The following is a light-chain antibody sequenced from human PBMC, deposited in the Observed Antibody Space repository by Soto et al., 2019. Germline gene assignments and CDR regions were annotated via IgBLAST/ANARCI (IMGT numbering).Light chain of an antibody. CDR3: QQYNNWPPT. Sequence: EIVMTQSPATLSVSPGERATLSCRASQSVGSNLAWYQQKRGLAPRLLIHGASTRATGIPARFSGSGSGTEFTLTISSLQSEDFAVYSCQQYNNWPPTFGQGTKVEIK. CDR2: GAS. CDR1: QSVGSN. V-gene: IGKV3-15*01. J-gene: IGKJ1*01.